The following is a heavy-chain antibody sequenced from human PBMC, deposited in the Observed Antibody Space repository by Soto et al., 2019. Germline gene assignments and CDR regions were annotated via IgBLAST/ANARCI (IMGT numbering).Heavy chain of an antibody. Sequence: HVQLVQSGAEVKKPGSSVKVSCKASGGTFSSYAISWVRQAPGQGLEWMGGIIPIFGPKNYAPKLQRRVTITADESTSTAYMELSSLRSEDTAVYYCARDQDVSNYHGMDVWGQGTTVTVSS. V-gene: IGHV1-69*12. J-gene: IGHJ6*02. CDR2: IIPIFGPK. CDR1: GGTFSSYA. CDR3: ARDQDVSNYHGMDV. D-gene: IGHD4-4*01.